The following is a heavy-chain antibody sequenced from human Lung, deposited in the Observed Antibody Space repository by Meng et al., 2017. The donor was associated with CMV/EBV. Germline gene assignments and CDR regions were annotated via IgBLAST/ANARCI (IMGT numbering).Heavy chain of an antibody. CDR1: GYTFTSYG. D-gene: IGHD6-13*01. CDR2: ISAYNGNT. V-gene: IGHV1-18*01. CDR3: TASSSSWYQNWFDP. J-gene: IGHJ5*02. Sequence: VQLVQSGAEVETPGASVKVSCKASGYTFTSYGISWVRQAPGQGLEWMGWISAYNGNTNYAQKLQGRITMTTDTSTSTAYMELRSLRSDDTAVYYCTASSSSWYQNWFDPWGQGTLVTVSS.